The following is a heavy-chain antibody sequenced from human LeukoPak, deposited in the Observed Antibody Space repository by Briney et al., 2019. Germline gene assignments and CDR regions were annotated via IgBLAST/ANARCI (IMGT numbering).Heavy chain of an antibody. Sequence: SVKVSCKVSGYTLTELSMHWVRQAPGKGLEWMGGIIPIFGTANYAQKFQGRVTITTDESTSTAYMELSSLRSEDTAVYYCASSSTRGVSDYWGQGTLVTVSS. J-gene: IGHJ4*02. CDR1: GYTLTELS. D-gene: IGHD2-2*01. CDR3: ASSSTRGVSDY. V-gene: IGHV1-69*05. CDR2: IIPIFGTA.